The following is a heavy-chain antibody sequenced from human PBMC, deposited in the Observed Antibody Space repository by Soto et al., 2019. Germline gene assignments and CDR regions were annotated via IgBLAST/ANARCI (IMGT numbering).Heavy chain of an antibody. CDR3: ASAGLGAAGPWHDWFDP. V-gene: IGHV1-8*01. D-gene: IGHD6-13*01. Sequence: GASVKVSCKASGYTFTSYDINWVRQATGQGLEWMGWMNPNSGNTGYAQKFQGRVTMTRNTSISTAYMELSSLRSEDTAVYYCASAGLGAAGPWHDWFDPWGQGTLVTVSS. J-gene: IGHJ5*02. CDR2: MNPNSGNT. CDR1: GYTFTSYD.